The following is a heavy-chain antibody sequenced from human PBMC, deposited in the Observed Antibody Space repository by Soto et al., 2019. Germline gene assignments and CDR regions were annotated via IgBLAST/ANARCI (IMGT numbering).Heavy chain of an antibody. CDR2: TSFDGSSR. CDR1: GFIFRSFA. J-gene: IGHJ6*02. V-gene: IGHV3-30*04. CDR3: AWDGATMPEAHINYGMDF. Sequence: QVHLVESGGGVVQPGRTLRLSCVASGFIFRSFALHWVRQAPGKGLEWVAVTSFDGSSRFYADSVRGRFTISKDDSTYTVYPHMKRLTPEDAAVYVVAWDGATMPEAHINYGMDFWGQGTTVIVSS. D-gene: IGHD5-12*01.